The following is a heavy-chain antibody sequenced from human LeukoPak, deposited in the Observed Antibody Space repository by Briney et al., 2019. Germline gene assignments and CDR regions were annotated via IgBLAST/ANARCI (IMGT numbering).Heavy chain of an antibody. J-gene: IGHJ4*02. V-gene: IGHV4-61*02. Sequence: PSQTLSLTCTVSGGSISSGSYYWSWIRQPAGKGLEWIGRIYTSGSTNYNPSLKSRVTMSVDTSKNQFSLKLSSVTAADTAVYYCARYSGSYIDYRGQGTLVTVSS. CDR2: IYTSGST. CDR1: GGSISSGSYY. CDR3: ARYSGSYIDY. D-gene: IGHD1-26*01.